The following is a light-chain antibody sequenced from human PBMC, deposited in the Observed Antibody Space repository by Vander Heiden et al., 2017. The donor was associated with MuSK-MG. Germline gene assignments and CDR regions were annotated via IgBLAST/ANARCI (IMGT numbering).Light chain of an antibody. V-gene: IGLV3-19*01. J-gene: IGLJ1*01. CDR3: NSRDSSGNHIEV. CDR1: SLRSYY. CDR2: VKN. Sequence: SSALTQDPAVSVALGQPVRITCQGDSLRSYYASWYQQKPGQAPVRVIYVKNNRPAGIPDRFSGSSSGNTAALTITGAQAEEEADYYCNSRDSSGNHIEVFGTGNKVTVL.